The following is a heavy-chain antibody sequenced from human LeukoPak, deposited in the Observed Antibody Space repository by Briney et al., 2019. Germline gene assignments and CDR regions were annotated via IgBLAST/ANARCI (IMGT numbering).Heavy chain of an antibody. J-gene: IGHJ3*02. V-gene: IGHV4-39*01. Sequence: SETLSLTCTVSGGSISSSSYYWGWIRQPPGKGLEWIGSIYYSGSTYYNPSLKSRVTISVDTSKNQFSLKLSSVTAADTAVYYCARHRTYCSSTSCYHKVLSAFDIWGQGTMVTVSS. D-gene: IGHD2-2*01. CDR1: GGSISSSSYY. CDR3: ARHRTYCSSTSCYHKVLSAFDI. CDR2: IYYSGST.